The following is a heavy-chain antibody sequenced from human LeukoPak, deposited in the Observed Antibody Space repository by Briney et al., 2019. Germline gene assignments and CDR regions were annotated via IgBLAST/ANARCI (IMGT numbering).Heavy chain of an antibody. CDR3: AREGPEGDFWSGDPRYFDL. V-gene: IGHV3-53*01. CDR2: IYSGGST. J-gene: IGHJ2*01. D-gene: IGHD3-3*01. Sequence: GGSLRLSCTASGFIVSTKYTSWVRQVPGKGLEWVPLIYSGGSTSYADSVKGRFTIYRDNAKNSLYLQMNSLRVEDTAVYYCAREGPEGDFWSGDPRYFDLWGRGTLVTVSS. CDR1: GFIVSTKY.